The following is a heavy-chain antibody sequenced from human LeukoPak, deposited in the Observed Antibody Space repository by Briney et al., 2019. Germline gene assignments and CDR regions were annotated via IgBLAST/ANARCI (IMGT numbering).Heavy chain of an antibody. CDR3: AREGGLSSAFYI. CDR2: IYHSGST. CDR1: GGSISSGGYS. J-gene: IGHJ3*02. Sequence: PSQTLSLTCSVSGGSISSGGYSWSWIRQPPGKGLEWIGYIYHSGSTYYNPSLKSRVTISVDRSKNQFSLKLSSVTAADTAVYYCAREGGLSSAFYIWGRGTMVPVSS. V-gene: IGHV4-30-2*01. D-gene: IGHD3-16*01.